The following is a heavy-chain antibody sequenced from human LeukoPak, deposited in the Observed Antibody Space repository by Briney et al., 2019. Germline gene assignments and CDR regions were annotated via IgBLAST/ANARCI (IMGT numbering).Heavy chain of an antibody. CDR2: VSHDGGDK. J-gene: IGHJ6*02. V-gene: IGHV3-30*18. CDR3: AKHRYSCAYSATEYGMDV. Sequence: PGGSLRLSCAASGFTFFSYGMHWVRQAPGKRLEWVALVSHDGGDKSYADSVKGRCTISRDNSKNTLYLQVNSLRPEDTAVYYCAKHRYSCAYSATEYGMDVWGQGTTVTVSS. CDR1: GFTFFSYG. D-gene: IGHD5-18*01.